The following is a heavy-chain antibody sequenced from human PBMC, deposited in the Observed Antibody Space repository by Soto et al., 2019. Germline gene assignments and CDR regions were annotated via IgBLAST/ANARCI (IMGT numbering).Heavy chain of an antibody. Sequence: GGSLRLSCAASGFTVSSNYMSWVRQAPGKGLEWVSVIYSGGSTYYADSVKGRFTISRDNSKNTLYLQMNSLRAEDTAVYYCASSTIFGVDPYYYGMDVWGQGTTVTVSS. CDR1: GFTVSSNY. CDR3: ASSTIFGVDPYYYGMDV. V-gene: IGHV3-53*01. CDR2: IYSGGST. D-gene: IGHD3-3*01. J-gene: IGHJ6*02.